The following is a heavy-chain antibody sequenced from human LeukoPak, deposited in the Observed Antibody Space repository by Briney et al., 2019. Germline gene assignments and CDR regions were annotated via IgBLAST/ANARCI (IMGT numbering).Heavy chain of an antibody. V-gene: IGHV5-51*01. Sequence: GESLKISCKGSGYSFTSHWIGWVRQMPGKGLEWMGIIYPGDSDTRYSPSFQGQVTISADKSISTAYLQWSSLKASDTAMYYCARPNDPDSIGDAFDIWGQGTMVTVSS. CDR1: GYSFTSHW. CDR2: IYPGDSDT. J-gene: IGHJ3*02. D-gene: IGHD3-22*01. CDR3: ARPNDPDSIGDAFDI.